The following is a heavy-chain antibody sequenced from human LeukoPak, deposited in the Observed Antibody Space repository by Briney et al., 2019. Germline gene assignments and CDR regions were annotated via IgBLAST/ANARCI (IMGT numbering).Heavy chain of an antibody. J-gene: IGHJ4*02. V-gene: IGHV3-23*01. CDR2: ISDSGGST. D-gene: IGHD4-23*01. CDR3: AKFDGGD. CDR1: GFTFSDAW. Sequence: GGSLRLSCAGSGFTFSDAWMSWVRQAPGKGLEWVSGISDSGGSTYYADSVKGRFTISRDNSKNTLYLQMNSLRAEDTAGYYCAKFDGGDWGQGTLVTVSS.